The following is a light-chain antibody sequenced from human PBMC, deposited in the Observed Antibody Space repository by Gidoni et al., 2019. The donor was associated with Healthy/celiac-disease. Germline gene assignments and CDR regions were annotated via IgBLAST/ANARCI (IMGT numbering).Light chain of an antibody. CDR1: QSVSSSY. CDR3: QQYGSSPPDT. CDR2: GAS. Sequence: EIVLTQSPGTLSLFPGERATLSCRASQSVSSSYLAWYQQKPGQAPRLLIYGASSRATGIPDRFSGSGSGTDFTLTISRLDPEDFAVYDCQQYGSSPPDTFGQGTKLEIK. J-gene: IGKJ2*01. V-gene: IGKV3-20*01.